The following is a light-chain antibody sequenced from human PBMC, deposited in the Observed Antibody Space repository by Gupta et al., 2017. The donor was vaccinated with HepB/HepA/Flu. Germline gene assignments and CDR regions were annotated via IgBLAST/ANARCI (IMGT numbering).Light chain of an antibody. J-gene: IGKJ4*01. CDR3: QHEANYPFT. CDR2: SAS. V-gene: IGKV1-8*01. CDR1: QDISSF. Sequence: ALHMTQSPSSFSASTGDRVTITCRASQDISSFLAWYQQKPGKAPNLLIHSASTLEGGVPSRFSGGGSGTDFTFTISSLQSEDFATYYCQHEANYPFTFGGGTKVEI.